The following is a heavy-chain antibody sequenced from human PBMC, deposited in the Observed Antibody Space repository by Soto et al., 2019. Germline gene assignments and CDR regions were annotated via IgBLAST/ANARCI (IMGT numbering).Heavy chain of an antibody. CDR2: INHSGST. CDR1: GGSFSGYY. Sequence: VQLQQWGAGLLKPSETLSLTCAVYGGSFSGYYWSWIRQPPGKGLEWIGEINHSGSTNYNPSLKSRVTISVDTSKNQFSLKLSSVTAADTAVYYCASYMVRGVIITPPEDYYYGMDVWGQGTTVTVSS. D-gene: IGHD3-10*01. CDR3: ASYMVRGVIITPPEDYYYGMDV. V-gene: IGHV4-34*01. J-gene: IGHJ6*02.